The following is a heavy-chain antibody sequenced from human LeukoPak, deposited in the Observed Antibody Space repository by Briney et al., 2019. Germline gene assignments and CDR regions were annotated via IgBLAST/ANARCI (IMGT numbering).Heavy chain of an antibody. CDR3: ARDQEWELPLDY. CDR1: GFTFSSYA. D-gene: IGHD1-26*01. Sequence: QPGRSLRLSCAASGFTFSSYAMHWVRQAPGKGLEWVAVISYDGSNKYYADSVKGRFTISRDNSKNTLYLQMNSLRAEDTAEYYCARDQEWELPLDYWGQGTLVTVSS. J-gene: IGHJ4*02. CDR2: ISYDGSNK. V-gene: IGHV3-30-3*01.